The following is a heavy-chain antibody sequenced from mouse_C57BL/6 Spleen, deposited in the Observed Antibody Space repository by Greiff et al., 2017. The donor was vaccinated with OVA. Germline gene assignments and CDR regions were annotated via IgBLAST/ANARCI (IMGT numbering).Heavy chain of an antibody. CDR3: ARRGVVITTVVATGYFDV. J-gene: IGHJ1*03. CDR2: ISSGGSYT. CDR1: GFTFSSYG. Sequence: EVQLVESGGDLVKPGGSLKLSCAASGFTFSSYGMSWVRQTPDKRLEWVATISSGGSYTYYPDSVKGRFTISRDNAKNTLYLQMSSLKSEDTAMYYCARRGVVITTVVATGYFDVWGTGTTVTVSS. D-gene: IGHD1-1*01. V-gene: IGHV5-6*01.